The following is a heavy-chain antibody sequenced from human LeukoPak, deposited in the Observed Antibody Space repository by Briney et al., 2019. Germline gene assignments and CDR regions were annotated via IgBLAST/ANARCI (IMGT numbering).Heavy chain of an antibody. CDR2: IYHSGST. V-gene: IGHV4-30-2*01. CDR1: GGSISSGGYY. CDR3: AREHSEQQLGRIIDY. J-gene: IGHJ4*02. Sequence: PSQTLSLTCTVSGGSISSGGYYWSWIRQPPGKGLEWIGYIYHSGSTYYNPSLKSRVTISVDRSKNQFSLKLSSVTPEDTAVYYCAREHSEQQLGRIIDYWGQGTLVTVSS. D-gene: IGHD6-13*01.